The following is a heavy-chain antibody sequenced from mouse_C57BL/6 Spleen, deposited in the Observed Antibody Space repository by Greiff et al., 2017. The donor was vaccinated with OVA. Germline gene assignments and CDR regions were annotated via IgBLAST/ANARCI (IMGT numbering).Heavy chain of an antibody. CDR2: IDPSDSET. Sequence: QVHVKQPGAELVRPGSSVKLSCKASGYTFTSFWMHWVKQRPIQGLEWIGNIDPSDSETHYNQKFKDKATLTVDKSSSTAYMQLSSLTSEDSAVYCSARERRGSSYEDFDYWGQGTTLTVSS. CDR1: GYTFTSFW. V-gene: IGHV1-52*01. J-gene: IGHJ2*01. D-gene: IGHD1-1*01. CDR3: ARERRGSSYEDFDY.